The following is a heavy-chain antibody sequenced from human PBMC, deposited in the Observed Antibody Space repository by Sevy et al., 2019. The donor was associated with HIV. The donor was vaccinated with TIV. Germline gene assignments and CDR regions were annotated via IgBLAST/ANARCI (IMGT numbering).Heavy chain of an antibody. CDR3: AGENAWGRGYS. J-gene: IGHJ4*02. V-gene: IGHV4-59*08. CDR2: IYYNGHI. D-gene: IGHD1-26*01. Sequence: SETLSLTCTVSGGSITSLYWNWIRQPPGKGLEWIANIYYNGHINYNPSLKSRVALSLNPSKNQFSLRLSSVTAADTAMYYCAGENAWGRGYSWGQGTLVTVSS. CDR1: GGSITSLY.